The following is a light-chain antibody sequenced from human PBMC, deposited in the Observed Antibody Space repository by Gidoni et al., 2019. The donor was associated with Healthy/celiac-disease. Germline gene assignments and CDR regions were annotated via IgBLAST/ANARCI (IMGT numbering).Light chain of an antibody. Sequence: EIVLTQSPGTLSLSPGERATLSCRASQSVSSSYLAWYQQKPGPAPRLLIYGASSRATGIPDRFSGSGSGTDFTLTISRLEPEDFAVYYCQQYGSSPPRFTFGPGTKVDIK. CDR2: GAS. J-gene: IGKJ3*01. V-gene: IGKV3-20*01. CDR1: QSVSSSY. CDR3: QQYGSSPPRFT.